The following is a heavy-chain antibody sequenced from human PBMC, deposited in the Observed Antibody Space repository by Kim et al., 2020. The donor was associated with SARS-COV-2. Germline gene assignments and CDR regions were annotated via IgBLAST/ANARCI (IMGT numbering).Heavy chain of an antibody. J-gene: IGHJ6*02. Sequence: VKGRFTISRDNSKNTLYLQMNSLRAEDTAVYYCAKASGAATFSLSSGMDVWGQGTTVTVSS. CDR3: AKASGAATFSLSSGMDV. D-gene: IGHD3-10*01. V-gene: IGHV3-23*01.